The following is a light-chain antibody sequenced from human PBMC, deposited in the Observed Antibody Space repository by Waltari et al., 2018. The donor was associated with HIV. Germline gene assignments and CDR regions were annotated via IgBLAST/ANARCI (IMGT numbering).Light chain of an antibody. V-gene: IGLV3-21*02. J-gene: IGLJ2*01. CDR1: NIGSKS. CDR3: QVWDSSSDVV. CDR2: DDS. Sequence: SYVLTQPPSVSVAPGQTARFTCGGNNIGSKSVHWYQQKPGQAPLLVLFDDSDRPSGIPERFSGSNSGNTATLTISSVEAGDEADYDCQVWDSSSDVVFGGGTKLTVL.